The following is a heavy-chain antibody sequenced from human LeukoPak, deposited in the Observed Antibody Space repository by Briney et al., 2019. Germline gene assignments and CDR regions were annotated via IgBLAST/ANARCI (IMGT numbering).Heavy chain of an antibody. Sequence: GGSLRLSCAASGASGFNLGAYSMNWVRQAPGKGLERVSYISASSSNIHYAGSVKGRFTISRDNTKNSLYLQMDSLRAEDTAVYYCARDSCPRATCYRVSYYYYMDVWGKGTTVTVSS. CDR2: ISASSSNI. V-gene: IGHV3-48*04. J-gene: IGHJ6*03. CDR3: ARDSCPRATCYRVSYYYYMDV. CDR1: GFNLGAYS. D-gene: IGHD2-2*02.